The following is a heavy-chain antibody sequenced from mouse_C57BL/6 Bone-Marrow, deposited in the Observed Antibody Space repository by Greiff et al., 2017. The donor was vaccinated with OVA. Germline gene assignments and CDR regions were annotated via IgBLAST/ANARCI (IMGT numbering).Heavy chain of an antibody. D-gene: IGHD3-2*02. V-gene: IGHV14-4*01. J-gene: IGHJ4*01. Sequence: VQLKESGAELVRPGASVKLSCTASGFNIKDDYMHWVKQRPEQGLEWIGWIDPENGDTEYASKFQGKATITADTSSNTAYLQLSSLTSEDTAVYYCTTEATPGGDYYAMDYWGQGTSVTVSS. CDR2: IDPENGDT. CDR1: GFNIKDDY. CDR3: TTEATPGGDYYAMDY.